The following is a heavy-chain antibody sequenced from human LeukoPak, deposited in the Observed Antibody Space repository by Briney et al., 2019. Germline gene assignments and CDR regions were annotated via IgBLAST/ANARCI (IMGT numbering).Heavy chain of an antibody. D-gene: IGHD4-23*01. CDR2: ISGSGGST. CDR1: GFTFSSYA. V-gene: IGHV3-23*01. CDR3: AKPYGGMYYFDY. Sequence: PGGSLRLSCAASGFTFSSYAMSWVRQAPGKGLEWVPAISGSGGSTYYADSVKGRFTISRDNSKNTLYLQMNSLRAEDTAVHYCAKPYGGMYYFDYWGQGTLVTVSS. J-gene: IGHJ4*02.